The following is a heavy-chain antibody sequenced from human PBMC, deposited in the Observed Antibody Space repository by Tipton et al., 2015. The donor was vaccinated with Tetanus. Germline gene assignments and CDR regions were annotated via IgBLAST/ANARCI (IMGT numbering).Heavy chain of an antibody. V-gene: IGHV3-53*01. CDR3: VRDGGSSGWLAY. Sequence: QLVQSGGGLVKPGGSLRLSCAASGLSFSDYFMGWVRQAPGKGLEWVSVMYSGGDTYYVDSVKGRFSISRDNAKNTLYLQMNSLRVEDTAVYYCVRDGGSSGWLAYWGQGTLVTVSS. D-gene: IGHD6-19*01. CDR1: GLSFSDYF. CDR2: MYSGGDT. J-gene: IGHJ4*02.